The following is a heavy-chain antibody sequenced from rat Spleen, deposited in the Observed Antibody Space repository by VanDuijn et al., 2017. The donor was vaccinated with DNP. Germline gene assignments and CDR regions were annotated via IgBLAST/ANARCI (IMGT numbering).Heavy chain of an antibody. D-gene: IGHD1-1*01. CDR2: ISTGGGNT. CDR1: GFSLTTYG. J-gene: IGHJ4*01. V-gene: IGHV5S13*01. CDR3: TKDLQWYAMDA. Sequence: VQLKESGPGLVQPSQTLSLTCTVSGFSLTTYGVAWVRQAPTKGLEWVASISTGGGNTYYRDSVKGRFTISRDNAENTVYLQMNSLRSEDTATYYCTKDLQWYAMDAWGQGTS.